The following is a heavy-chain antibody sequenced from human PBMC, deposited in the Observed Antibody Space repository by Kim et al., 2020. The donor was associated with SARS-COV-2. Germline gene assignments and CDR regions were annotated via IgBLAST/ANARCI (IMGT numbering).Heavy chain of an antibody. CDR2: IGTAGVT. V-gene: IGHV3-13*04. CDR1: GFTFGGHD. J-gene: IGHJ6*02. D-gene: IGHD3-10*01. Sequence: GGSLRLSCAASGFTFGGHDMHWVRQVTGKGLEWVAAIGTAGVTFYAASMKGRFIIFRENGENSLFFQMDSLRVGDTAIYYCARGEHLWLGVDVWSQGTTVTV. CDR3: ARGEHLWLGVDV.